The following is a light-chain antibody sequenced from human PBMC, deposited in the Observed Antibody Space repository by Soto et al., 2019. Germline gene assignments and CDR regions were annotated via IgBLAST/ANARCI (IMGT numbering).Light chain of an antibody. V-gene: IGKV3-15*01. CDR2: GPS. J-gene: IGKJ5*01. CDR3: QQYDNWPPVT. Sequence: EIVMTQSPATLSVSQGERATLPCRASQSFSRNLAWYQQKPGKAPRLLIYGPSPRATGTPARFSGSGSGTEFTLTISSLQSEDFAVYYCQQYDNWPPVTFGQGTRLEIK. CDR1: QSFSRN.